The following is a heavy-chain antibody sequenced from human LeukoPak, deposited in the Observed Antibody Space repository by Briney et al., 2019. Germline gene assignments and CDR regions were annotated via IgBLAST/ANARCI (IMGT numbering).Heavy chain of an antibody. J-gene: IGHJ3*02. CDR1: GFAFSSYA. CDR3: ARVGSSSGDDAFDI. CDR2: ISYDGSNK. D-gene: IGHD6-6*01. Sequence: GRSLRLSCAASGFAFSSYAMHWVRQAPGKGLEWVAVISYDGSNKYYADSVKGRFTIPRDNSKNTLYLQMNSLRAEDTAVYYCARVGSSSGDDAFDIWGQGTMVTVSS. V-gene: IGHV3-30-3*01.